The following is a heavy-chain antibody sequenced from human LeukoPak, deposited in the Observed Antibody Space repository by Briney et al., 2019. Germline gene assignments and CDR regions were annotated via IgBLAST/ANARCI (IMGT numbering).Heavy chain of an antibody. D-gene: IGHD3-22*01. V-gene: IGHV1-2*02. J-gene: IGHJ4*02. CDR2: INPNSGGT. Sequence: ASVKVSCKASGYTFTGYYMHWVRQAPGQGLEWMGWINPNSGGTNYAQKFQGRVTMTRDTYISTAYMELSRLRSDDTAVYYCARDRNGPVVVFLDYWGQGTLVTVSS. CDR3: ARDRNGPVVVFLDY. CDR1: GYTFTGYY.